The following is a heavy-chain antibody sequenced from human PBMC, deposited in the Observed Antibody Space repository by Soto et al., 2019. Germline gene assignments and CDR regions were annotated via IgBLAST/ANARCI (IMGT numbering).Heavy chain of an antibody. V-gene: IGHV3-9*01. J-gene: IGHJ5*01. D-gene: IGHD3-22*01. CDR2: INWNSGIT. CDR1: GFTFEDHA. CDR3: TKGRGALTVVSNWFDS. Sequence: EVQLVESGGGLVQPGKSLKLSCAAIGFTFEDHAMHWIRQVPGKGLEWVAGINWNSGITGYADSVKGRFTISRDNANKSLHLEMNSLKSEDTALYYCTKGRGALTVVSNWFDSWGQGTPVTVSS.